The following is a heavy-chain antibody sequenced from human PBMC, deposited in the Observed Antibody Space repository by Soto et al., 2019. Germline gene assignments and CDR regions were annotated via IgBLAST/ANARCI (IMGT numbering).Heavy chain of an antibody. CDR1: GFTFSRYA. CDR2: ITVTDGRR. CDR3: ATESMYVVVVGSAREHYYGRDV. V-gene: IGHV3-23*01. J-gene: IGHJ6*02. D-gene: IGHD2-15*01. Sequence: EGQLLESGGGLVRPGGSLTLSCAASGFTFSRYAMTWVRQAPGKGLEWVSSITVTDGRRKYADSVKGRFTISTDTHKNIVYLQIKSLRAGDTALYYCATESMYVVVVGSAREHYYGRDVWGQGTTVIVS.